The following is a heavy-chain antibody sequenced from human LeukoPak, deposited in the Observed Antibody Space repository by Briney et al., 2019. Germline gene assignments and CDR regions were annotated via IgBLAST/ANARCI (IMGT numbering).Heavy chain of an antibody. CDR2: ICYSGST. Sequence: SETLSLTCTVSGGSISSYYWSWIRQPPGKGLEWIGYICYSGSTNYNPSLKSRVTISVDTSKNQFSLKLSSVTAADTAVYYCARHGRTCHGGSCYYFDYWGQGTLVTVSS. J-gene: IGHJ4*02. CDR3: ARHGRTCHGGSCYYFDY. V-gene: IGHV4-59*08. CDR1: GGSISSYY. D-gene: IGHD2-15*01.